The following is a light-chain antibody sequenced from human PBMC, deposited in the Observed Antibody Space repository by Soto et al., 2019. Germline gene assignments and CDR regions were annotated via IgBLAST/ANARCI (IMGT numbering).Light chain of an antibody. V-gene: IGLV2-14*03. CDR2: DVS. Sequence: QSALTQPASVSGSPGQSIAISCTGTSSDIGDYNSVSWYQQHPGKAPKLIMYDVSNRPSGISNRVSGSKSGNTASLTISGLQAEDEADYYCSSFTTASTWVFGGGTKRTVL. CDR3: SSFTTASTWV. J-gene: IGLJ2*01. CDR1: SSDIGDYNS.